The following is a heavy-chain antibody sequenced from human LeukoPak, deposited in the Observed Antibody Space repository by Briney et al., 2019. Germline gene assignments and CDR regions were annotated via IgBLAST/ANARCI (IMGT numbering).Heavy chain of an antibody. CDR2: ISSSSSTI. J-gene: IGHJ4*02. D-gene: IGHD1-26*01. CDR1: GFTFSSYS. CDR3: TRDEEGASREFDY. V-gene: IGHV3-48*01. Sequence: GGSLRLSCAASGFTFSSYSMNWVRQAPGKGLEWVSYISSSSSTIYYADSVKGRFTISRDNAKNSLYLQMNSLRAEDTAVYYCTRDEEGASREFDYWGQGALVTVSS.